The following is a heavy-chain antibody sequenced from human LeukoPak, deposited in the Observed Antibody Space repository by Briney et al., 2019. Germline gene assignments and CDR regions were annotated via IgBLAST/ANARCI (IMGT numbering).Heavy chain of an antibody. J-gene: IGHJ4*02. CDR2: ITASGDST. CDR1: GFTFSNYV. Sequence: GGSLRLSCAASGFTFSNYVMIWVRQAPGKGLEWVSGITASGDSTYYGDSVKGRFTMSRDNSKNTVYLQMNSLRVDDTAVYFSARRDIVVVVSASDYWGQGTLVTVSS. CDR3: ARRDIVVVVSASDY. V-gene: IGHV3-23*01. D-gene: IGHD2-15*01.